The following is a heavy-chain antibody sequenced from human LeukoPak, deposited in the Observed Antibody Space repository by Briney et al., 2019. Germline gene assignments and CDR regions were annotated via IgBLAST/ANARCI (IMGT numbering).Heavy chain of an antibody. Sequence: ASVKVSCKASGYTFTGYYMHWVRQAPGQGLEWMGWINPNSGGTNYAQKLQGRVTMTTDTSTSTAYMELRSLRSDDTAVYYCARCMITFGGVAEDYWGQGTLVTVSS. CDR2: INPNSGGT. D-gene: IGHD3-16*01. CDR3: ARCMITFGGVAEDY. J-gene: IGHJ4*02. V-gene: IGHV1-2*02. CDR1: GYTFTGYY.